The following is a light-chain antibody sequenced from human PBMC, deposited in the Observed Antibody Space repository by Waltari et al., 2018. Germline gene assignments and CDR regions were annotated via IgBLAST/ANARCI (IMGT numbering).Light chain of an antibody. CDR1: QSVSSTS. Sequence: EIVLTQSPGTLSLSPGERATLSCRASQSVSSTSLGWYQQKPGQAPSLLIYGASSRATGIPDRFSGSGSGTDFTLAISRLEPEDFAVYYCQHYGSSPDTFGQGTKLEIK. CDR3: QHYGSSPDT. J-gene: IGKJ2*01. CDR2: GAS. V-gene: IGKV3-20*01.